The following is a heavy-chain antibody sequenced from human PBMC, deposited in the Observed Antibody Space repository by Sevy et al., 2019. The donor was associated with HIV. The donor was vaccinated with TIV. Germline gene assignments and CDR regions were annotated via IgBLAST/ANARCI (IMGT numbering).Heavy chain of an antibody. Sequence: SGTLSLTCTVSGDSISSYYWSWIRQPPGKGLEWIGYIYYGGTTNYNPSLKSRVTLSLDTSKNQFSLKVTSVTASDTAVYYCARDGGGSYGYDYWGQGTLVTVSS. CDR1: GDSISSYY. J-gene: IGHJ4*02. CDR2: IYYGGTT. CDR3: ARDGGGSYGYDY. D-gene: IGHD5-18*01. V-gene: IGHV4-59*01.